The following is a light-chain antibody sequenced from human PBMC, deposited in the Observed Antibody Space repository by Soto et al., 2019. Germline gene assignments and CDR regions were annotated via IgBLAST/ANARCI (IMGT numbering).Light chain of an antibody. CDR1: QSVSSSY. CDR2: GAS. V-gene: IGKV3-20*01. J-gene: IGKJ1*01. CDR3: QQYGSSLWT. Sequence: EIVLAQSPCTLSLSPGERATLSCRASQSVSSSYLAWYQQKPGQAPRLLIYGASSRATGIPDRFSGSGSGTDFTLTISRLEPEDFAVYYCQQYGSSLWTFGQGTKVDI.